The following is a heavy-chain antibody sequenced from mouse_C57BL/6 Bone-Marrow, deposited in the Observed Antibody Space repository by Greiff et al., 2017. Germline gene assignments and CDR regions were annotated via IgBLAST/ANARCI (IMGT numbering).Heavy chain of an antibody. CDR3: ARKLRPYYYAMDY. D-gene: IGHD3-2*02. Sequence: VQLQQSGAELVKPGASVKISCKASGYAFSSYWMNWVKQRPGQGLEWIGQIYPGDGDTNYNGKFKGKATLTADKSSSTAYMQLSSLTSEDSAVYFCARKLRPYYYAMDYWGQGTSVTVSS. CDR1: GYAFSSYW. CDR2: IYPGDGDT. J-gene: IGHJ4*01. V-gene: IGHV1-80*01.